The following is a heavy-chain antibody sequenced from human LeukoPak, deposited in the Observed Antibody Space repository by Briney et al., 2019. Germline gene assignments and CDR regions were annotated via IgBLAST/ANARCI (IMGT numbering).Heavy chain of an antibody. D-gene: IGHD6-6*01. CDR2: IYTSGST. CDR3: ARHSSSAAAFDI. J-gene: IGHJ3*02. CDR1: GGSISSYY. V-gene: IGHV4-4*09. Sequence: PSETLSLTCTVSGGSISSYYWSWIRQPPGKGLEWIGYIYTSGSTNYNPPLKSRVTISVDTSKNQFSLKLSSVTAADTAVYYCARHSSSAAAFDIWGQGTMVTVSS.